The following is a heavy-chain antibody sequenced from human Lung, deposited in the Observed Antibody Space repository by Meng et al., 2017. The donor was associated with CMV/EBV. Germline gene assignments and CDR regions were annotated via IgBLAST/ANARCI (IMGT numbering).Heavy chain of an antibody. V-gene: IGHV3-66*02. CDR3: ARVNFGVVTYFDY. CDR1: GFTVSSNY. D-gene: IGHD3-3*01. CDR2: IYSRGRT. J-gene: IGHJ4*02. Sequence: GESLKISCAASGFTVSSNYMTWVGQDPGKGLEWVSVIYSRGRTYYADSVKGRFTITRDNSKNSVYLHMNSLRPEDTAVYYFARVNFGVVTYFDYWGQGTLVTVSS.